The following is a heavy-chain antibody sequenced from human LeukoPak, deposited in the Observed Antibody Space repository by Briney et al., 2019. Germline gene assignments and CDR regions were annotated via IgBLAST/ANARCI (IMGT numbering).Heavy chain of an antibody. CDR3: ARSVSHSNGWYPCWFDP. CDR2: IYYSGST. V-gene: IGHV4-39*07. CDR1: GGSISSSSYY. J-gene: IGHJ5*02. Sequence: SETLSLTCTVSGGSISSSSYYWGWIRQPPGKGLEWIGSIYYSGSTYYNPSLKSRVTISVDTSKNQFSLKLSSVTAADTAVYYCARSVSHSNGWYPCWFDPWGQGTLVTVSS. D-gene: IGHD6-19*01.